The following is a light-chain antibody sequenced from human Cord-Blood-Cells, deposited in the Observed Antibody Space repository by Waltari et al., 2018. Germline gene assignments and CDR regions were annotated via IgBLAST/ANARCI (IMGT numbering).Light chain of an antibody. Sequence: QSDLTQPASVSGSPGQSITISCTGTSSDVGSYNLVSRYQQHPGKAPKLMIYEGSKRPSGVSNRFSGSKSGNTASLTISGLQAEDEADYYCCSYAGSSTWVFGGGTKLTVL. V-gene: IGLV2-23*01. CDR2: EGS. CDR3: CSYAGSSTWV. CDR1: SSDVGSYNL. J-gene: IGLJ3*02.